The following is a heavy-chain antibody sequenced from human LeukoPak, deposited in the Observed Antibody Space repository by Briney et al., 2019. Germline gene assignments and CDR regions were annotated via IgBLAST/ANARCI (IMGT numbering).Heavy chain of an antibody. CDR2: ISSNGGST. CDR1: GFTFSSYA. Sequence: GWSLRLSCAASGFTFSSYAMHWVRQAPGKGLEYVSAISSNGGSTYYANSVKGRFTISRDNSKNTLYLQMGSLRAEDMAVYYCARDNYYDSSGYFTSYYFDYWGQGTLVTVSS. D-gene: IGHD3-22*01. V-gene: IGHV3-64*01. CDR3: ARDNYYDSSGYFTSYYFDY. J-gene: IGHJ4*02.